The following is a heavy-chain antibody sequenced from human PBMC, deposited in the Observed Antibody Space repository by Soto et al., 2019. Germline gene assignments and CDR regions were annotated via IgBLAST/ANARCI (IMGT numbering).Heavy chain of an antibody. CDR3: ARDLVSAYYYGSGSYYFDY. CDR1: GYTFTSYG. D-gene: IGHD3-10*01. J-gene: IGHJ4*02. V-gene: IGHV1-18*01. CDR2: ISAYNGNT. Sequence: ASVKVSCKASGYTFTSYGISWVRQAPGQGLEWMGWISAYNGNTNYAQKLQGRVTMTTDTSTSTAYMELRSLRSDDTAVYYCARDLVSAYYYGSGSYYFDYWGQGTLVTVPQ.